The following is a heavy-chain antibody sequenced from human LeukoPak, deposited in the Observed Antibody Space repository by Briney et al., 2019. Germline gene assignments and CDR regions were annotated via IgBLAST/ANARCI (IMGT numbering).Heavy chain of an antibody. D-gene: IGHD5-12*01. CDR1: GGSFSGYY. Sequence: SETLSLTCAVYGGSFSGYYWSWIRQPPGKGLEWIGEINHSGSTNYNPSLKSRVTISVDTSKNQFSLKLSSVTAADTAVYYCARAPQWLQAKFDYWGQGTLDTVSS. CDR2: INHSGST. CDR3: ARAPQWLQAKFDY. V-gene: IGHV4-34*01. J-gene: IGHJ4*02.